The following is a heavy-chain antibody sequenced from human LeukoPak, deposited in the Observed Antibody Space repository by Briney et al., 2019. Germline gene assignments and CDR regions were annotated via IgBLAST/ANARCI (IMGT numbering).Heavy chain of an antibody. CDR3: ARAYGDYRYYYYYMDV. D-gene: IGHD4-17*01. V-gene: IGHV4-34*01. CDR2: INHSGST. J-gene: IGHJ6*03. CDR1: GGSFSGYY. Sequence: SETLSLTCAVYGGSFSGYYWSWIRQPPGKGLEWIGEINHSGSTNYNPSLKSRVTISVDTSKNQFSLKLSSVTAADTAVYYCARAYGDYRYYYYYMDVWGKGTTVTVSS.